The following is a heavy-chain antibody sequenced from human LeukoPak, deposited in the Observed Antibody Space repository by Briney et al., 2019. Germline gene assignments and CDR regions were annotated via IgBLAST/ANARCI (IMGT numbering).Heavy chain of an antibody. D-gene: IGHD3-22*01. J-gene: IGHJ4*02. V-gene: IGHV3-7*03. CDR2: IKKDGSEK. Sequence: GGSLRLSCTASGFIFSGSWMAWIRQAPGKGLEWVAIIKKDGSEKYYVDSMKGRFTISRDNAKNSLFLQMNSLRAEDTALYYCAKGTSSGYYLPQPFDYWGQGTLVTVSS. CDR3: AKGTSSGYYLPQPFDY. CDR1: GFIFSGSW.